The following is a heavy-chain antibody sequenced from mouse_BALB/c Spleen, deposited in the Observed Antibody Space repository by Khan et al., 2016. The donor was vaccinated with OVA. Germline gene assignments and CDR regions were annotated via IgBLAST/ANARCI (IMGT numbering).Heavy chain of an antibody. CDR3: ADHLTGSFAY. CDR2: ISSGGDYT. CDR1: GFTFSSYS. J-gene: IGHJ3*01. V-gene: IGHV5-6*01. Sequence: EVELVESGGDLVKPGGSLKLSCAASGFTFSSYSMSWFRQTPDKRLEWVASISSGGDYTYYPDSVTGRFTISRDNAKNTLYLQMSDLKSEDTAMYYCADHLTGSFAYWGQGTLVTVSA. D-gene: IGHD4-1*01.